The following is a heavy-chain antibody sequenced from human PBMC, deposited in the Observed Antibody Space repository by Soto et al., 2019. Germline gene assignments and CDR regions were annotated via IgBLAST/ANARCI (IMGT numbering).Heavy chain of an antibody. CDR2: IIPIFGTA. CDR3: ARVKYCGSGSYTTDY. CDR1: GGTFSSYA. V-gene: IGHV1-69*01. D-gene: IGHD3-10*01. Sequence: QVQLVQSGAEVKKPGSSVKVSCKASGGTFSSYAISWVRQAPGQGLEWMGGIIPIFGTANYAQKFQGKVTITADESTSTAYMELRSLRSEDTAVYYCARVKYCGSGSYTTDYWGQGTLVTVSS. J-gene: IGHJ4*02.